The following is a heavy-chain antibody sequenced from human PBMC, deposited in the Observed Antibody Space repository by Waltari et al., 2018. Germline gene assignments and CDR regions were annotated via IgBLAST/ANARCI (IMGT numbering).Heavy chain of an antibody. Sequence: EVQLVESGGGLVQPGGSLRLSCAASGFTFSSYSMNWVRQAPGKGLEWVSYISSSSSTIYYADSVKGRLTISRDNAKNSLCLQRSRVGAEDTAVYYCARGGSRYYYYMDVWGKGTTVTISS. CDR1: GFTFSSYS. J-gene: IGHJ6*03. D-gene: IGHD3-16*01. CDR2: ISSSSSTI. CDR3: ARGGSRYYYYMDV. V-gene: IGHV3-48*04.